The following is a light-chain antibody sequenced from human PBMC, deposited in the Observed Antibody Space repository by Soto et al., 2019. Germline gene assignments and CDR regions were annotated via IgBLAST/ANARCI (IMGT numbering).Light chain of an antibody. V-gene: IGKV3-11*01. CDR1: QIVDSY. Sequence: EIVLTQYPATLSLSPGERSTLSCMASQIVDSYLVWYQQKPGQSPRLLIFGAYNRATGIPARFSGSGSGTDFTLTINSLEPEDFAVYYCQPRSSWPITVGQGTRLEIK. CDR2: GAY. CDR3: QPRSSWPIT. J-gene: IGKJ5*01.